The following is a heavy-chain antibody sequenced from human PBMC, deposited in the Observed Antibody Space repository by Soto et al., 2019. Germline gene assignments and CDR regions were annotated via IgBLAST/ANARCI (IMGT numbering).Heavy chain of an antibody. D-gene: IGHD2-21*02. V-gene: IGHV3-48*02. CDR1: GFTFSSCN. J-gene: IGHJ4*02. CDR3: ERELSYCCFDY. CDR2: ISSGSSTI. Sequence: EVQLVEFGGGLVQPGGSLRLSCAASGFTFSSCNMNWVRQAPGQGLEWVSYISSGSSTIYYADVVKGRFTICRDNTNTLFLLLKNIIAEEETALYYSERELSYCCFDYWGQGTLVTVSS.